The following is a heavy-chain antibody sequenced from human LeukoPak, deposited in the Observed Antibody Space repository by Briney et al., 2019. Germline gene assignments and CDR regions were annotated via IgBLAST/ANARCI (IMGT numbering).Heavy chain of an antibody. D-gene: IGHD3-10*01. Sequence: GGPLRLSCTASGFTFGVFGMIWLRQAPGKGLEWVGFIRSKVFGGTTEYAASVKGRFTISRDDSKSIAYLQMNSLKTEDTAVYYCSGSFGELTFFDYWGQGTLVTVSS. J-gene: IGHJ4*02. CDR1: GFTFGVFG. CDR2: IRSKVFGGTT. V-gene: IGHV3-49*03. CDR3: SGSFGELTFFDY.